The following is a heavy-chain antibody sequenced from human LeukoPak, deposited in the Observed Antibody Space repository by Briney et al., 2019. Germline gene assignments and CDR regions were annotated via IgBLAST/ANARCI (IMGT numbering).Heavy chain of an antibody. CDR2: IYYSGST. Sequence: SETLSLTCTVSGGSISSSSYYWGWIRQPPGKGLEWIGSIYYSGSTYYNPSLKSRVTISVDTSKSQFSLKLTSLTAADTAVYYCARSPAPPDAFDIWGQGTMVTVSS. J-gene: IGHJ3*02. CDR3: ARSPAPPDAFDI. V-gene: IGHV4-39*07. CDR1: GGSISSSSYY.